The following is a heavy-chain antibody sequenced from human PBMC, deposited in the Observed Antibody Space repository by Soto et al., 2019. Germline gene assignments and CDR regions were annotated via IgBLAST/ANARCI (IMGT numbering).Heavy chain of an antibody. J-gene: IGHJ3*02. CDR3: ARSHIAAAGHDAFDI. V-gene: IGHV1-69*06. Sequence: GASVKVSFKASGGTFSSYAISWLRQAPGQGLEWMGGIIPIFGTANYAQKFQGRVTITADKSTSTAYMELSSLRSEDTAVYYCARSHIAAAGHDAFDIWGQGTMVTVSS. CDR2: IIPIFGTA. D-gene: IGHD6-13*01. CDR1: GGTFSSYA.